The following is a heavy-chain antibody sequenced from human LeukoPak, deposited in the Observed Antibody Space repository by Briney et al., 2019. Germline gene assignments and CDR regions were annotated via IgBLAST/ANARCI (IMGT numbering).Heavy chain of an antibody. Sequence: ASVKVSCKASGYTFTDYFMHWVRQAPGQGLEWMGWINPNSGGTNYAQKFQGRVTMTRDTSISTAYMELSRLRSDDTAVYYCARERVGGGLYYYGMDVWGQGTTVTVSS. V-gene: IGHV1-2*02. CDR2: INPNSGGT. CDR3: ARERVGGGLYYYGMDV. J-gene: IGHJ6*02. CDR1: GYTFTDYF. D-gene: IGHD3-10*01.